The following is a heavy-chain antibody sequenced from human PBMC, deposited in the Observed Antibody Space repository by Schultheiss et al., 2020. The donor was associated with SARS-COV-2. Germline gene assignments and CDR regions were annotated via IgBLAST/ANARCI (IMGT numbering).Heavy chain of an antibody. J-gene: IGHJ2*01. CDR1: GFSLSTSGMC. D-gene: IGHD6-6*01. CDR2: IDWDDDK. V-gene: IGHV2-70*01. CDR3: ARVAARTRIDWYFDL. Sequence: SGPTLVKPTQTLTLTCTFSGFSLSTSGMCVSWIRQPPGKALEWLALIDWDDDKYYSTSLKTRLTISKDTSKNQVVLTMTNMDPVDTATYYCARVAARTRIDWYFDLWGRGGLVTVAS.